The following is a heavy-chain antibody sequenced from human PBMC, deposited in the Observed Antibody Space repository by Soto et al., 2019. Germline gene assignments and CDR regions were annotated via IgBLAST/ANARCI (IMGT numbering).Heavy chain of an antibody. V-gene: IGHV1-2*04. CDR2: INPNSGGT. D-gene: IGHD5-12*01. CDR1: GYTFTGYY. CDR3: ARSPRYSGYEFDY. Sequence: ASVKVSCKASGYTFTGYYMHWVRQAPGQGLEWMGWINPNSGGTNYAQKFQGWVTMTRDTSISTAYMELSRLRSDDTAVYYCARSPRYSGYEFDYWGQGTMVTVSS. J-gene: IGHJ4*02.